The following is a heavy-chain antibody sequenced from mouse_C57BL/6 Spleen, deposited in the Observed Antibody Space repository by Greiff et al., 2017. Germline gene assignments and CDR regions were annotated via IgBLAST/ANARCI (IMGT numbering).Heavy chain of an antibody. Sequence: VQLQQSGPELVKPGASVKMSCKASGYTFTDYNMHWVKQSHGKSLEWIGYINPNNGGTSYNQKFKGKATLTVNKSSSTAYMELRSLTSEDSAVYYCARDGRPRDYYAMDYWGQGTSVTVSS. CDR3: ARDGRPRDYYAMDY. D-gene: IGHD1-2*01. CDR1: GYTFTDYN. J-gene: IGHJ4*01. CDR2: INPNNGGT. V-gene: IGHV1-22*01.